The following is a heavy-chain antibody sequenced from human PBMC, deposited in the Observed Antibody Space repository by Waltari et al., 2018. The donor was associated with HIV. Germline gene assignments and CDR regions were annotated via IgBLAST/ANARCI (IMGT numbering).Heavy chain of an antibody. D-gene: IGHD2-15*01. CDR1: GGSISSHY. V-gene: IGHV4-59*11. CDR3: AREAHCSGGTCYRPY. J-gene: IGHJ4*02. Sequence: QVQLQESGPGLVKPSETLSLTCIVSGGSISSHYWSWIRPSPGRGLEWIGYIYNNGDTNYSPSFRSRVTISLDTSKSQFFLKLRSVTAADTAVYYCAREAHCSGGTCYRPYWGQGALVTVSS. CDR2: IYNNGDT.